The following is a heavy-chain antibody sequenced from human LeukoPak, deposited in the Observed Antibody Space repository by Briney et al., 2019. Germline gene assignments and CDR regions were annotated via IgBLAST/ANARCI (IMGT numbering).Heavy chain of an antibody. CDR3: ATGSLTPFDY. Sequence: SETLSLTCTVAGGSISSHYWSWIRQPPGNGLEWIGYIYYSGSTNYNPSLKSRVTISVDTSKNQFSLKLSSVTAADTAVYYCATGSLTPFDYWGQGTLVTVSS. J-gene: IGHJ4*02. D-gene: IGHD1-14*01. CDR1: GGSISSHY. V-gene: IGHV4-59*11. CDR2: IYYSGST.